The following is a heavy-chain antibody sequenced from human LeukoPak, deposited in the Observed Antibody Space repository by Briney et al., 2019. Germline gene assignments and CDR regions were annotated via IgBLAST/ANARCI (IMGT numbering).Heavy chain of an antibody. V-gene: IGHV4-59*08. CDR2: IYYSGST. D-gene: IGHD4-17*01. J-gene: IGHJ3*02. CDR1: GGSISSYY. Sequence: SETLSLTCTVSGGSISSYYWSWIRQPPGKGLEWIGYIYYSGSTNYNPSLKSRVTISVDTSKNQFSLKLSSVTAADTAVYYCARDGDYEFTEDAFDIWGQGTMVTVSS. CDR3: ARDGDYEFTEDAFDI.